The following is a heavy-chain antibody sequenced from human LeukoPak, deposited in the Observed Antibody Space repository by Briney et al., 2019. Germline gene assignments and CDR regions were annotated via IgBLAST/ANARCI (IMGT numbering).Heavy chain of an antibody. Sequence: SVKVSCKASGGTFSSYAISWVRQAPGQGLEWMGGIIPFFGTANYAQKFQGRVTITADKSTSTAYREPSRLRSEHTAVYYCARAITSIAARPACGYLDYWGQGTLVTVSS. CDR1: GGTFSSYA. V-gene: IGHV1-69*06. D-gene: IGHD6-6*01. CDR2: IIPFFGTA. J-gene: IGHJ4*02. CDR3: ARAITSIAARPACGYLDY.